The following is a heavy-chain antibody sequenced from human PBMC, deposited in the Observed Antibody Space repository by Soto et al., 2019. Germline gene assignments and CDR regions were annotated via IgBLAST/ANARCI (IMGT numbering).Heavy chain of an antibody. CDR1: GLTFSSYG. D-gene: IGHD2-8*02. J-gene: IGHJ4*02. CDR3: ARDYWWPQNGFDY. Sequence: GGSLRLSCAASGLTFSSYGMHWVRQAPGKGLEWVAVIWYDGSNKYYADSVKGRFTISRDNSKNTLYLQMNSLRAEVTAVYYCARDYWWPQNGFDYWGQGTLVTVSS. V-gene: IGHV3-33*08. CDR2: IWYDGSNK.